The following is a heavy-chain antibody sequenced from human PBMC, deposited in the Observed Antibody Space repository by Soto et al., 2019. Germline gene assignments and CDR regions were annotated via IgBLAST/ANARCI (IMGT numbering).Heavy chain of an antibody. J-gene: IGHJ5*02. CDR1: GYRFTSYR. CDR2: IDPIDSEF. V-gene: IGHV5-10-1*01. D-gene: IGHD1-20*01. Sequence: PGESLKISCKGSGYRFTSYRTTWVRLLPGEGLEWMGTIDPIDSEFNYSPSFQGHVTISADKSITTAYLQWISLKASDTGMYYCGRVSYNWNDGYWFDPWGQGALVTVSS. CDR3: GRVSYNWNDGYWFDP.